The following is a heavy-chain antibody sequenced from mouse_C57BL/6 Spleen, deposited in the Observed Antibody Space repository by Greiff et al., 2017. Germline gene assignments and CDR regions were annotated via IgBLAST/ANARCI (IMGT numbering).Heavy chain of an antibody. V-gene: IGHV14-2*01. D-gene: IGHD1-1*01. CDR1: GFNITDYY. Sequence: VQLKQSGAELVKPGASVKLSCTASGFNITDYYMHWVKQRTEKGLEWIGRIDPEDGETKYAPKFPGKASITADTSTNTAYLQLSSLTSEDTAVYYCAREILRSSWYYFDYWGQGTTLTVSS. CDR2: IDPEDGET. J-gene: IGHJ2*01. CDR3: AREILRSSWYYFDY.